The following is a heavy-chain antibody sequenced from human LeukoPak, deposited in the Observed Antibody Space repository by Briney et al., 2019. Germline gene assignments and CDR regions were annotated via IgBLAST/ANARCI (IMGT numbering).Heavy chain of an antibody. J-gene: IGHJ6*03. CDR1: GYTFTSYG. V-gene: IGHV1-18*01. CDR3: ARDGYCSSTSCPDQYYYYTDV. D-gene: IGHD2-2*03. Sequence: ASVKVSCKASGYTFTSYGISWVRQAPGQGLEWMGWISAYNGNTNYAQKLQGRVTMTTDTSTSTAYMELRSLRSDDTAVYYCARDGYCSSTSCPDQYYYYTDVWGKGTTVTVSS. CDR2: ISAYNGNT.